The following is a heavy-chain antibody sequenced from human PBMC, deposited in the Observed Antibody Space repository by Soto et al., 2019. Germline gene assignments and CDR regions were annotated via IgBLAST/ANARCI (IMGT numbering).Heavy chain of an antibody. CDR3: VRDSPIGSKFSGYDGIDY. J-gene: IGHJ4*02. CDR1: GGTFSNDI. V-gene: IGHV1-69*08. CDR2: IIPLPDTT. Sequence: SVKVSCKTSGGTFSNDIITWVRQAPGQGLEWMGRIIPLPDTTNYAQKFQGRVTITADKSTGTAYMELNSLRSEDTAVYYCVRDSPIGSKFSGYDGIDYWGQGTLVTVSS. D-gene: IGHD5-12*01.